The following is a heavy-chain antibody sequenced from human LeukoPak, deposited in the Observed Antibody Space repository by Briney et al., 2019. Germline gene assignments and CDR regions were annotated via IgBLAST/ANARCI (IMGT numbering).Heavy chain of an antibody. CDR2: IYYSGST. CDR3: ARLPKYYDYVWGRGYFDY. D-gene: IGHD3-16*01. CDR1: GGSISSSSYH. Sequence: SETLSLTCTVSGGSISSSSYHWGWIRQPPGKGLEWIGSIYYSGSTYYNPSLKSRVTISVDTSKNQFSLKLSSVTAADTAVYYCARLPKYYDYVWGRGYFDYWGQGTLVTVSS. J-gene: IGHJ4*02. V-gene: IGHV4-39*01.